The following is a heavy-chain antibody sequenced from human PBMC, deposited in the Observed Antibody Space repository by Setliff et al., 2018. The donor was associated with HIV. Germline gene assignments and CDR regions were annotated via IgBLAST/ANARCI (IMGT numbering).Heavy chain of an antibody. CDR2: ISGTSI. J-gene: IGHJ4*01. D-gene: IGHD6-19*01. CDR1: GFTFSDSY. Sequence: GGSLRLSCAASGFTFSDSYMTWIRQAPGKGLEWISYISGTSIYYADSVKGRFTISRDNSKNTMYLQMNSLRVEDTAVYYCTKRTGNGWSHTDYWGHGTLVTVSS. V-gene: IGHV3-11*01. CDR3: TKRTGNGWSHTDY.